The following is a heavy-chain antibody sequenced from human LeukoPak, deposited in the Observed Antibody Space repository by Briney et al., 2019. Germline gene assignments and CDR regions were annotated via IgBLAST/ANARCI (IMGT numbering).Heavy chain of an antibody. D-gene: IGHD3-22*01. Sequence: GGSLRLSCAASGFTFSSYIMTWVRQAPGKGLEWVSGISGSGGSTYYADSVKGRFTISRDNSKNTLYLQMNSLRAEDTAVYYCAKGDYDSSGYYRPPSYYYGLDVWGQGTTVTVSS. CDR1: GFTFSSYI. CDR3: AKGDYDSSGYYRPPSYYYGLDV. J-gene: IGHJ6*02. V-gene: IGHV3-23*01. CDR2: ISGSGGST.